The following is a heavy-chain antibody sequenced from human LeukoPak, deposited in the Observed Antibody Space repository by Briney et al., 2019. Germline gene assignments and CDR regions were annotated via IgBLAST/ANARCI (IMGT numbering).Heavy chain of an antibody. V-gene: IGHV4-59*01. CDR1: GCSISNYY. Sequence: SETLSLTCTVSGCSISNYYWSWIRQPPGKELEWIGYIYYSGSTNYNPSLKSRVTISVDTSKNQFSLKLSSVTAADSAVYYCARAQPSRPTPLGYWGQGTLVTVFS. J-gene: IGHJ4*02. CDR3: ARAQPSRPTPLGY. CDR2: IYYSGST. D-gene: IGHD1-14*01.